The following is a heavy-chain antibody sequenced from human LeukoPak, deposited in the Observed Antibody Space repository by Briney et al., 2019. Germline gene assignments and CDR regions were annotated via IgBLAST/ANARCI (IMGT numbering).Heavy chain of an antibody. Sequence: GGSLRLSCAASGFTFSDHYMSWIRQAPGKGLEWVSAMSSSDDGRYYAASVRGRFTISRDTSRSTLYLQMNSLRAEDTAVYYCAKDLSKWLATSYFDYWGQGTLVTVSS. CDR2: MSSSDDGR. J-gene: IGHJ4*02. CDR3: AKDLSKWLATSYFDY. CDR1: GFTFSDHY. V-gene: IGHV3-23*01. D-gene: IGHD6-19*01.